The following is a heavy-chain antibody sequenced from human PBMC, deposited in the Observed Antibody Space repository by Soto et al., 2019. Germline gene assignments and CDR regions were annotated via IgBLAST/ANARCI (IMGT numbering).Heavy chain of an antibody. V-gene: IGHV1-18*01. J-gene: IGHJ4*02. CDR3: ARGRYGDY. CDR2: ISPHNGHT. Sequence: QVHLVQSGAEVKKPGASVKVSCKGSGYAFTTYGITWVRQAPGQGLECMGWISPHNGHTNYAQTLPARVTVTRDTSTSTAYMELRSLRSDDTAVYYCARGRYGDYWGQGALVTVSS. D-gene: IGHD1-1*01. CDR1: GYAFTTYG.